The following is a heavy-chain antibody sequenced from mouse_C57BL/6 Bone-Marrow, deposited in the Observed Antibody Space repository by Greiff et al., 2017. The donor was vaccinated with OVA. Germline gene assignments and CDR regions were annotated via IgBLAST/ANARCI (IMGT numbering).Heavy chain of an antibody. CDR3: ARTYGSSYGWYFDV. CDR1: GISITTGNYR. V-gene: IGHV3-5*01. D-gene: IGHD1-1*01. J-gene: IGHJ1*03. Sequence: EVQLVESGPGLVKPSQTVFLTCTVTGISITTGNYRWSWIRQFPGNKLEWIGYIYYSGTITYNPSLTSRTTITRDTPKNQFFLEMNSLTAEDTATYYCARTYGSSYGWYFDVWGTGTTVTVSS. CDR2: IYYSGTI.